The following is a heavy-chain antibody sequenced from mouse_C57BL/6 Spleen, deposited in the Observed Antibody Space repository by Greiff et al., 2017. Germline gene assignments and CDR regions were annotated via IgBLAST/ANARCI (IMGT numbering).Heavy chain of an antibody. J-gene: IGHJ3*01. V-gene: IGHV2-6*01. D-gene: IGHD2-12*01. CDR2: IWGVGST. CDR3: AGRRFAY. Sequence: VHLVESGPGLVAPSQSLSITCTVSGFSLTSYGVDWVRQSPGKGLEWLGVIWGVGSTNYNSALKSRLSISKDNSKSQGFIKMNSLQTDDTAMYYFAGRRFAYWGQGTLVTVSA. CDR1: GFSLTSYG.